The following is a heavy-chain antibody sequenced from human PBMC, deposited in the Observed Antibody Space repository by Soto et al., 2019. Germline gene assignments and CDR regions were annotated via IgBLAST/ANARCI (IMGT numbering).Heavy chain of an antibody. CDR1: GGSISSYY. D-gene: IGHD4-17*01. Sequence: QVQLQESGPGLVRPSETLSLTCTVSGGSISSYYWSWIRQPPGKGLEWIGYIYYSGSTSYNPSLKSRVTISVDTSKNQFSLKLSSVTAADTAVYYCARRYGDAVDFWGQGTLVTVSS. CDR3: ARRYGDAVDF. CDR2: IYYSGST. J-gene: IGHJ4*02. V-gene: IGHV4-59*01.